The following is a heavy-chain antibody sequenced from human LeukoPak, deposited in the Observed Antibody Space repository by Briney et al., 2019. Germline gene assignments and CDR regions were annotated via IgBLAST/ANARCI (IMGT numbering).Heavy chain of an antibody. Sequence: GVLRLSCAASGFTFSSYAMSWVRQAPGKGLEWVGFIRSKAYGGTTEYAASVKGRFTISRDDSKSIAYLQMNSLKTEDTAVYYCTSFDYWGQGTLVTVSS. CDR3: TSFDY. CDR1: GFTFSSYA. V-gene: IGHV3-49*04. J-gene: IGHJ4*02. CDR2: IRSKAYGGTT.